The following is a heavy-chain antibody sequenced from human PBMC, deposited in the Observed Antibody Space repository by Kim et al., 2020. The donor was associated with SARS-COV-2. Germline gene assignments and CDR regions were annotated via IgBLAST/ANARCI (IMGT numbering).Heavy chain of an antibody. D-gene: IGHD3-16*02. Sequence: GGSLRLSCAASGFTFSSYAMHWVRQAPGKGLEYVSAISSNGGSTYYANSVKGRFTISRDNSKNTLYLQMGSLRAEDMAVYYCARAMSMGLRLGELSSFDYWGQGTLVTVSS. CDR1: GFTFSSYA. CDR2: ISSNGGST. CDR3: ARAMSMGLRLGELSSFDY. V-gene: IGHV3-64*01. J-gene: IGHJ4*02.